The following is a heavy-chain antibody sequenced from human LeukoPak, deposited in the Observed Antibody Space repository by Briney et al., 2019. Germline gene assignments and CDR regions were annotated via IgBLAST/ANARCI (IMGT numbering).Heavy chain of an antibody. CDR3: GSTNDSPSHQSPLPIAVDKSKHQFSLKLSSVTAADTAVYYCARAIGTMVRGEHDAFNV. V-gene: IGHV4-4*07. D-gene: IGHD6-19*01. Sequence: SETLSLTCTVSAGSISSYYWSWIRQPAGKGLEWIGRINASGSINYNPSLKSRVTISLDKSKNRFSLKLRSVPAADTAVYTCGSTNDSPSHQSPLPIAVDKSKHQFSLKLSSVTAADTAVYYCARAIGTMVRGEHDAFNVWGQGRMVSVSS. J-gene: IGHJ3*01. CDR1: AGSISSYY. CDR2: INASGSI.